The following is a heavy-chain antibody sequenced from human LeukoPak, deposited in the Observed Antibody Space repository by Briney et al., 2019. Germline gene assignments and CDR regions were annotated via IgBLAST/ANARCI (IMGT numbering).Heavy chain of an antibody. CDR2: SNHSGST. CDR3: ARGLSAAPPGRY. V-gene: IGHV4-34*01. Sequence: PSETLSLTCAVYGGSFSGYYWSWIRRPPGKGLEWIGESNHSGSTNYNPSLKSRVTISVDTSKNQFSLKLSSVTAADTAVYYCARGLSAAPPGRYWGQGTLVTVSS. CDR1: GGSFSGYY. D-gene: IGHD6-13*01. J-gene: IGHJ4*02.